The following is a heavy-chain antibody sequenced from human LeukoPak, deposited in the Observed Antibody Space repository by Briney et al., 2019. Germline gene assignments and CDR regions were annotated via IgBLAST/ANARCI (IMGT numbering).Heavy chain of an antibody. Sequence: SVKVSCKASGGTFSSYAISWVRQAPGQGLEWMGGIIPIFGTANYAQKFQGRVTITTDESTSTAYMELSSLRSEDTAVYYCARDRIGYCSSTSCFHWVWYFDLWGRGTLVTVSS. J-gene: IGHJ2*01. CDR2: IIPIFGTA. V-gene: IGHV1-69*05. CDR1: GGTFSSYA. CDR3: ARDRIGYCSSTSCFHWVWYFDL. D-gene: IGHD2-2*01.